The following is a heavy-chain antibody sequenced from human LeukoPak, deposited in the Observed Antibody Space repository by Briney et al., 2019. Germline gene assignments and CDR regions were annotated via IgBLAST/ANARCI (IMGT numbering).Heavy chain of an antibody. CDR2: IWYDGSNK. J-gene: IGHJ5*02. V-gene: IGHV3-33*01. CDR1: GFTFSSYG. Sequence: GGSLRLSCAASGFTFSSYGMHWVRQAPGKGLEWVAVIWYDGSNKYYADSVKGRFTISRDNSKNTLYLQMNSLGAEDTAVYYCARVASVENWFDPWGQGTLVTVSS. D-gene: IGHD5-12*01. CDR3: ARVASVENWFDP.